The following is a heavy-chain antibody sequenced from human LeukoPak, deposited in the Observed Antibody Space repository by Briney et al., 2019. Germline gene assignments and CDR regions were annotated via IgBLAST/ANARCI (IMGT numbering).Heavy chain of an antibody. CDR1: GGSISSGSYF. V-gene: IGHV4-61*02. J-gene: IGHJ5*02. CDR2: IYTSGST. CDR3: ARDSTDYYDSSPFDP. D-gene: IGHD3-22*01. Sequence: PSEPLSLTCTVSGGSISSGSYFWSWIRQPAGKGLEWIERIYTSGSTNYNPSLKSRVTISVDTSKNQFSLKLSSVTAADTAVYYCARDSTDYYDSSPFDPWGQGTLVTVSS.